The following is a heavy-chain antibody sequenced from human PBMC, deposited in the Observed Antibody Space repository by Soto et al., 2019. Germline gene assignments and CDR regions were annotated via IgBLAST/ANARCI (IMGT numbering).Heavy chain of an antibody. D-gene: IGHD6-13*01. CDR3: ARGSSSWENYYFYGLGV. J-gene: IGHJ6*02. Sequence: GASVKVSCKASGYSFTNYGIHWVRQAPGQRLEWMGWISAGNGQTKFSQRFQGRVTITRDTSASTAQMDLSSLTSEDTGVYYCARGSSSWENYYFYGLGVWGQGTTVTVSS. CDR1: GYSFTNYG. CDR2: ISAGNGQT. V-gene: IGHV1-3*01.